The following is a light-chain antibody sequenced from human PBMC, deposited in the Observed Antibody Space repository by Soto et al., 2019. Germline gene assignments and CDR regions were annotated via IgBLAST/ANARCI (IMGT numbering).Light chain of an antibody. J-gene: IGLJ1*01. V-gene: IGLV2-14*01. CDR2: DVS. Sequence: QSVLTHPASVSGSPGQSITISCTGTSSDGGGYNDVSWYQQHPGKAPKLMIYDVSNRPSGVSNRFSGSKSGNTASLTISGLQAEDEADYYCNSYTSSSTLLYVFGTGTKVTVL. CDR1: SSDGGGYND. CDR3: NSYTSSSTLLYV.